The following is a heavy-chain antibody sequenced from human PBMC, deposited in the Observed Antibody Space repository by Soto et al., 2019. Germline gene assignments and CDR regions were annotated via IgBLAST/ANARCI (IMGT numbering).Heavy chain of an antibody. Sequence: GGSLRLSCAASGFTFSNAWMNWVRQAPGKGLEWVGRIKSKTDGGTTDYAAPVKGRFTISRDDSKNTLYLQMNSLKTEDTAVYYCTTDRLQLWLDHDYWGQGTLVTVSS. D-gene: IGHD5-18*01. CDR1: GFTFSNAW. V-gene: IGHV3-15*07. CDR2: IKSKTDGGTT. J-gene: IGHJ4*02. CDR3: TTDRLQLWLDHDY.